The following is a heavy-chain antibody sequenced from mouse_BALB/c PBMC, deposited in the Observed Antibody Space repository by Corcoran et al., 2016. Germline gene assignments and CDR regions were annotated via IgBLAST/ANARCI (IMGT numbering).Heavy chain of an antibody. D-gene: IGHD2-3*01. CDR3: ARDGHYGGYFDY. V-gene: IGHV9-3-1*01. CDR2: ISSYTGEP. CDR1: GYTFTKYG. Sequence: QIKLVQSGPVLKKPGEPVKISCKASGYTFTKYGLNLMKQSPGKGLKWRGWISSYTGEPTYADDFKGRFALSLETSASTAFLQINNLKNEDTATYFCARDGHYGGYFDYCGQGTTLTVSS. J-gene: IGHJ2*01.